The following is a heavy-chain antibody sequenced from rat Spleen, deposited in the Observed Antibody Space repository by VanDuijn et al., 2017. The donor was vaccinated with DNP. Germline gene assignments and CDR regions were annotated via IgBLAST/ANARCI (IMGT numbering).Heavy chain of an antibody. J-gene: IGHJ2*01. V-gene: IGHV5-25*01. Sequence: EVLLVESDGGLVQPGRSLKLSCAASRFTFSDYYMVWVRQAPTKGLEWVATISTSGSRTYYPDSVKGRFTISRDNAKSSLYLQMNSLKSEDTATYYCARRGSGGNFDFWGQGVMVTVSS. CDR3: ARRGSGGNFDF. D-gene: IGHD1-12*02. CDR1: RFTFSDYY. CDR2: ISTSGSRT.